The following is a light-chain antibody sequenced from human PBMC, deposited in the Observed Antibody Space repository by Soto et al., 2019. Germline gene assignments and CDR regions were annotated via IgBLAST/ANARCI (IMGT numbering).Light chain of an antibody. CDR2: GAS. CDR1: QSVSSSY. Sequence: IVLTQSPGTLSLSPGERATLSCRASQSVSSSYLAWYQQKPGQAPRLLIYGASSRATGIPDRFSGSGSGTDFTLTISRLEPEDFAVYYCQQYDSPQTFGQGTKVEIK. J-gene: IGKJ1*01. V-gene: IGKV3-20*01. CDR3: QQYDSPQT.